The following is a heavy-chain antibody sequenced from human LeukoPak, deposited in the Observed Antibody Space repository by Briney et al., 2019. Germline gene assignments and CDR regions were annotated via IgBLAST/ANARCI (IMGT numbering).Heavy chain of an antibody. Sequence: GGSLRLSCAASGFTVSSNYMSWVRQAPGKGLEWVSIIYSGVSTYYADSVKGRFTISRDNSKNTLYLQMNSLRAEDTAVYYCARWGIVVVPAAILGFDYWGQGTLVTVSS. CDR3: ARWGIVVVPAAILGFDY. V-gene: IGHV3-53*05. D-gene: IGHD2-2*01. CDR2: IYSGVST. CDR1: GFTVSSNY. J-gene: IGHJ4*02.